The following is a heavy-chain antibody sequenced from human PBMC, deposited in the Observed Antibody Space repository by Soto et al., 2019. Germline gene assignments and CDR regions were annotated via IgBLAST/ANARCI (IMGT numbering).Heavy chain of an antibody. Sequence: QITLKESGPTLVKPTQTLTLTCTFSDFSLSTSGLGVGWIRQPPGKALEWLAVIYWDDNKLYSPSLKSRLTITKDTSKNQVVLTMTNMDPVDTATYYCAHRGSTSYFDYWGQGTLVTVSS. CDR1: DFSLSTSGLG. CDR2: IYWDDNK. D-gene: IGHD3-10*01. V-gene: IGHV2-5*02. J-gene: IGHJ4*02. CDR3: AHRGSTSYFDY.